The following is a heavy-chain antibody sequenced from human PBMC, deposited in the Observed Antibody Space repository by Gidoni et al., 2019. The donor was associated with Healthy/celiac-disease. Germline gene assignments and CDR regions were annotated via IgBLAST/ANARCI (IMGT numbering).Heavy chain of an antibody. CDR1: GFTFSSYG. Sequence: QLQLVESGGGVVQPGRSLRLSCAAPGFTFSSYGMHWVRQAPGKGLEWVAVIWYDGSNKYYADSVKGRFTISRDNSKNTLYLQMNSLRAEDTAVYYCARDLVGAFDIWGQGTMVTVSS. CDR2: IWYDGSNK. CDR3: ARDLVGAFDI. J-gene: IGHJ3*02. V-gene: IGHV3-33*01. D-gene: IGHD2-15*01.